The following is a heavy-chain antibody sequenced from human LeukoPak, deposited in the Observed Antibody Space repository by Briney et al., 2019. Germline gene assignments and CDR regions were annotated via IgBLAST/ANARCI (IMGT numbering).Heavy chain of an antibody. CDR1: GGSISSDY. D-gene: IGHD6-19*01. Sequence: PSETLSLTCSVSGGSISSDYWSWIRQPPGKGLEWLGYIYYSGRTNYNPSLKSRVTMSGDTSKNQFSLKLSSVTAADTAVYYCARSSGWYWNFDYWGQGTLVTVSS. CDR3: ARSSGWYWNFDY. J-gene: IGHJ4*02. CDR2: IYYSGRT. V-gene: IGHV4-59*01.